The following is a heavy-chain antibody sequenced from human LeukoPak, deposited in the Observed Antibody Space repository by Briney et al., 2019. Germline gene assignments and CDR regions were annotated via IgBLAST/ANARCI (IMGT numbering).Heavy chain of an antibody. D-gene: IGHD2-8*01. V-gene: IGHV4-61*08. CDR1: GASVSSGDHH. CDR3: ATYYVNGAGRGH. Sequence: SETLSLTCIVSGASVSSGDHHWSWIRQAPGKGLEWIGHNMNTYYNPSLKSRVTISIDTSKNQFSLVLSTVTAADTAIYYCATYYVNGAGRGHWGPGTLVTVPS. J-gene: IGHJ4*02. CDR2: NMNT.